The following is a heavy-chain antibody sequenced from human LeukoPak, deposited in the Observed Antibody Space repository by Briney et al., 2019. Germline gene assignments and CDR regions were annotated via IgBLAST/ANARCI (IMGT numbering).Heavy chain of an antibody. CDR2: ISSSSSTI. V-gene: IGHV3-48*01. CDR3: ARDPEGFWSGYYGDY. CDR1: GFTFDDYA. J-gene: IGHJ4*02. D-gene: IGHD3-3*01. Sequence: GGSLRLSCAASGFTFDDYAMHWVRQAPGKGLEWVSYISSSSSTIYYADSVKGRFTISRDNAKNSLYLQMNSLRAEDTAVYYCARDPEGFWSGYYGDYWGQGTLVTVSS.